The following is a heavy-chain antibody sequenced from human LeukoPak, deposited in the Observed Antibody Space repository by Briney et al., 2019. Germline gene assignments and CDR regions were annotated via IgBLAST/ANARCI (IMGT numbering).Heavy chain of an antibody. CDR2: ISRGGNSI. Sequence: PGGSLRLSCAASGFTFRTYEMHWVRQAPGKGLEWVSYISRGGNSIYYADSVKGRFTISRDDAKNSLFLQMSSLRGEDTAVYYCARDSFSDYYYYMDVWGKGTTVTVSS. CDR1: GFTFRTYE. CDR3: ARDSFSDYYYYMDV. D-gene: IGHD3-3*02. V-gene: IGHV3-48*03. J-gene: IGHJ6*03.